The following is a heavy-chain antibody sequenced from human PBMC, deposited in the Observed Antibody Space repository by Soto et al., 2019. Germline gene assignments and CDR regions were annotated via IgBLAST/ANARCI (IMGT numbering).Heavy chain of an antibody. V-gene: IGHV4-31*03. CDR2: IYYSGTT. CDR1: GGSISSGGYY. D-gene: IGHD3-16*02. J-gene: IGHJ5*02. CDR3: ARGLGLEVTVRWFAL. Sequence: SETLSLTCTVSGGSISSGGYYRSWIRQHPAKGLEWIGYIYYSGTTYYNPSLKSRVTISADTSNNQFSLKLSSVTAADTAVYYCARGLGLEVTVRWFALWSQGIFVTVSS.